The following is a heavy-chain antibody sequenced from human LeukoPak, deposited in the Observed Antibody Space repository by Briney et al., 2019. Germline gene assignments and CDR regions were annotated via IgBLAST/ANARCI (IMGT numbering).Heavy chain of an antibody. CDR1: GFTFDDYA. V-gene: IGHV3-9*01. J-gene: IGHJ4*02. Sequence: PGRSLRLSCAASGFTFDDYAMHWVRQAPGKGLEWVSGISWNSGSIGYADSVKGRFTISRDNAKNSLYLQMNSLRAEDTALYYCAEDIYGIFSIGHFDYWGQGTLVTVSS. CDR3: AEDIYGIFSIGHFDY. CDR2: ISWNSGSI. D-gene: IGHD6-6*01.